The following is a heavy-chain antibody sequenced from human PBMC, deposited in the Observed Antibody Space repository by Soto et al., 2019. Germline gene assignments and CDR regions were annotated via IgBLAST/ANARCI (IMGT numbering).Heavy chain of an antibody. V-gene: IGHV3-7*01. CDR2: IKEDGIQK. CDR3: AREVCGPAD. D-gene: IGHD2-2*01. CDR1: GFACSCHR. J-gene: IGHJ4*02. Sequence: LRPYYRGAGFACSCHRLIWVRQSPGEGLEWLANIKEDGIQKNYVDSVKGRFTISRDNAKKSLYLQMNSLRVDDTAVYYCAREVCGPADGGQGTLVPVSS.